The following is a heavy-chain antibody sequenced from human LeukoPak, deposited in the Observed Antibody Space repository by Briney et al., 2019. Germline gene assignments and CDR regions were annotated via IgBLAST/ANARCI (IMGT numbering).Heavy chain of an antibody. CDR3: ARSGGSGFQLDN. D-gene: IGHD3-16*01. CDR1: GGSISSYY. Sequence: PSETLSLTXTVSGGSISSYYWSWIWQPAGKGVEWIGRSYTSGSPNFNPSLKGRVTMSVDTSKNQFSRMLSSVTAADTAVYYRARSGGSGFQLDNWGQGTLVTVSS. CDR2: SYTSGSP. V-gene: IGHV4-4*07. J-gene: IGHJ4*02.